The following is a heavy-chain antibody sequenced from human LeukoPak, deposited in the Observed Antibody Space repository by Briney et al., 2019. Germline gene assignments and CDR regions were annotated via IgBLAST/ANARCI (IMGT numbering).Heavy chain of an antibody. Sequence: GGSLTLSCAASGFTFSSYAMSWVGQAPGKGLGGVSVIYSAGTTYYADSVKGRFTISRDNSKNTLYLQMNSLRVEDTAVYYCASQSTPVLPFDIWGQGTMVTVSS. CDR1: GFTFSSYA. J-gene: IGHJ3*02. V-gene: IGHV3-66*04. CDR2: IYSAGTT. CDR3: ASQSTPVLPFDI.